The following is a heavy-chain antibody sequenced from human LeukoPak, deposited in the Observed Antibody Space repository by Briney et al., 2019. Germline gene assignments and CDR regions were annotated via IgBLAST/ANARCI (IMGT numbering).Heavy chain of an antibody. V-gene: IGHV3-30*18. D-gene: IGHD3-10*01. CDR3: AKDHTGSYYPNWFDP. CDR1: GFIFSSYV. J-gene: IGHJ5*02. Sequence: GGSLRLSCAAYGFIFSSYVMHWVRQAPGKRLEWVAVISYDESNKYYADSVKGRFTISRDNSKNTLYLQMNSLRPADTAVYYCAKDHTGSYYPNWFDPWGQGTRVTVSS. CDR2: ISYDESNK.